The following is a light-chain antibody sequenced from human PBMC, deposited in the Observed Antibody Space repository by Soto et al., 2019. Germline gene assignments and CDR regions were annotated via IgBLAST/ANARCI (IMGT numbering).Light chain of an antibody. CDR2: DVS. V-gene: IGLV2-11*01. CDR3: CSYAGSSYV. J-gene: IGLJ1*01. Sequence: QSALTQPRSVSGSPGQSVTISCTGTSIDVGGYNYVSWYQQHPGKAPKLMIYDVSKRPSGVPDRFSGSKSGNTASLTISGLQAEDEADYYCCSYAGSSYVFGTGIKVTVL. CDR1: SIDVGGYNY.